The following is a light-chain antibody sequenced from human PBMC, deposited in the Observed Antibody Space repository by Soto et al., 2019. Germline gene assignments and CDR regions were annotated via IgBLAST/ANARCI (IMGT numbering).Light chain of an antibody. CDR3: CSHAGRNTYV. CDR2: EGF. V-gene: IGLV2-23*01. CDR1: SXDVGSGNV. J-gene: IGLJ1*01. Sequence: QSALAQPASVSGSPGQSITICCTGTSXDVGSGNVVSWYQHYPGKAPQLMIYEGFKRPSGVSSRFSGSKSGNTASLTISGLQAEDEAEYYCCSHAGRNTYVFGTGTKVTV.